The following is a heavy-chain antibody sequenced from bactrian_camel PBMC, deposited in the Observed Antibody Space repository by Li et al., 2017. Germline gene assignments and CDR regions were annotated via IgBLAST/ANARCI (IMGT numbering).Heavy chain of an antibody. Sequence: VQLVESGGGSVQAGGSLRLSCAASGYTHLAYCMGWFLQAPGKEREGLAALYSDGSVKYADSVKGRFLIDKDVARNKLLLHMNNLQPEDTAMYYCLADPSGAYFYTLKPLSESNYWGQGTQVTV. CDR2: LYSDGSV. CDR1: GYTHLAYC. D-gene: IGHD2*01. J-gene: IGHJ4*01. V-gene: IGHV3S53*01. CDR3: LADPSGAYFYTLKPLSESNY.